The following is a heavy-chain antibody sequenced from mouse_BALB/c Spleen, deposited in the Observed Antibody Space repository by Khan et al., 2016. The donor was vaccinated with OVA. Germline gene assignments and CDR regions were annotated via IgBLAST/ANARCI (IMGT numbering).Heavy chain of an antibody. CDR3: ARGYFGNYEFAY. CDR1: GYTFTSYW. Sequence: QVQLKQSGAELVKPGASVKLSCKTSGYTFTSYWIQWVKQRPGQGLGRIGQIFPGTGTTYYNENFKGKATLTIETSSTTAYMQLSSLTSEDSAVYFCARGYFGNYEFAYWGQWTLVTVSA. V-gene: IGHV1S132*01. J-gene: IGHJ3*01. D-gene: IGHD2-1*01. CDR2: IFPGTGTT.